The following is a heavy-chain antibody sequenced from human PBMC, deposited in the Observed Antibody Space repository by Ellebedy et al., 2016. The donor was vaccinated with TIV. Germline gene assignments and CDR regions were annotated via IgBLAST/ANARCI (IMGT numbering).Heavy chain of an antibody. CDR3: ARIVAKGMDV. CDR2: IYYSGST. J-gene: IGHJ6*02. CDR1: GGSISGYY. D-gene: IGHD5-12*01. Sequence: SETLSLTCTVSGGSISGYYWSWIRQTPGKGLEWIGYIYYSGSTNYNPSLKSRVTISVDTSKNQFSLKLSSVTAADTAVYYCARIVAKGMDVWGQGTTVTVSS. V-gene: IGHV4-59*01.